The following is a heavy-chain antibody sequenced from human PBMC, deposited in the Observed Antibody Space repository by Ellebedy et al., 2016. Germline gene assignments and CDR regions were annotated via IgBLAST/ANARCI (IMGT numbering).Heavy chain of an antibody. V-gene: IGHV3-21*01. J-gene: IGHJ4*02. D-gene: IGHD5-12*01. CDR3: ARSDSAYVPFDY. CDR2: ISSSSNYI. Sequence: GGSLRLXCAVSGISFSGHSMHWVRQAPGKGLEWVSSISSSSNYIYYADSVKGRFTISRDNALNSLYLQMNSLRAEDTAVYYCARSDSAYVPFDYWGRGTLVIVSS. CDR1: GISFSGHS.